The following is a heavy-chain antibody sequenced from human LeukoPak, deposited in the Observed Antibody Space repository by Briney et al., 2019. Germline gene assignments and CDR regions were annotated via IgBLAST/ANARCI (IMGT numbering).Heavy chain of an antibody. CDR3: ARISSSGFDY. V-gene: IGHV2-70*04. CDR1: GFSLSTSGMR. CDR2: IDWDDDK. J-gene: IGHJ4*02. D-gene: IGHD6-19*01. Sequence: SGPTLVNPTQTLTLTCTFSGFSLSTSGMRVSWIRQPPGKALEWLARIDWDDDKFYSTSLKTRLTISKDTSKNQVVLTMTNMDPVDTATYYCARISSSGFDYWGQGTLVTVSS.